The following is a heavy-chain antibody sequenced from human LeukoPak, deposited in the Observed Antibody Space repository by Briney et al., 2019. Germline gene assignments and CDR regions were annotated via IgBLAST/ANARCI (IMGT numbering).Heavy chain of an antibody. D-gene: IGHD4/OR15-4a*01. Sequence: ASVKVSCKASGYTFTSYDINWVRQATGQGLEWMGWMSPNSGNTGYAQKFQGRVTMTRNTSISTAYMELSSLRSEDTAVYYCARGPLGGGANDYWGQGTLVTVSS. CDR2: MSPNSGNT. CDR1: GYTFTSYD. V-gene: IGHV1-8*01. CDR3: ARGPLGGGANDY. J-gene: IGHJ4*02.